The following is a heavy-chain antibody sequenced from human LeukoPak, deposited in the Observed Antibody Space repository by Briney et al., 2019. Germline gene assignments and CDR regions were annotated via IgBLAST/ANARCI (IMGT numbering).Heavy chain of an antibody. CDR3: ARWAGDSSAWYPALFDY. J-gene: IGHJ4*02. CDR1: GGTFSNHA. CDR2: IIPISGTA. D-gene: IGHD6-13*01. Sequence: SVKVSCKASGGTFSNHAISWVRQAPGQGLEWMGVIIPISGTANYAQKFQGRVTITADASTSTVYMELSSLTSGDTAVYYCARWAGDSSAWYPALFDYWGQGTLVTVSS. V-gene: IGHV1-69*13.